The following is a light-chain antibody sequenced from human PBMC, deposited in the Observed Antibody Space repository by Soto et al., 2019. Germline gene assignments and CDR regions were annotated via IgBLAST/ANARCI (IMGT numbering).Light chain of an antibody. Sequence: DIQMTQSPSSLSASIGDRVTITCRASQSISSYLNWYHQRPGKAPKLLIYAASSLQRGVPSRFSGSGSGTYFTLTISSLQPEDFATYYCQQIYSTSITFGQGTRLEIK. CDR1: QSISSY. CDR3: QQIYSTSIT. CDR2: AAS. V-gene: IGKV1-39*01. J-gene: IGKJ5*01.